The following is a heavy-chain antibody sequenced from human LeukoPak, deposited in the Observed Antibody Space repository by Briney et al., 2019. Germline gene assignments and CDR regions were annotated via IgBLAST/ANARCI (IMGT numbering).Heavy chain of an antibody. CDR2: IYTSGST. D-gene: IGHD3-3*01. Sequence: PSETLSLTCTVSGGSISSYYWSWIRQPPGKGLEWIGYIYTSGSTNYNPSLKSRVTISVDTSKNQFSLKLSSVTAADTAVYYCARHTDFWSGYYTGKNWFDPWGQGTPVTVSS. J-gene: IGHJ5*02. V-gene: IGHV4-4*09. CDR3: ARHTDFWSGYYTGKNWFDP. CDR1: GGSISSYY.